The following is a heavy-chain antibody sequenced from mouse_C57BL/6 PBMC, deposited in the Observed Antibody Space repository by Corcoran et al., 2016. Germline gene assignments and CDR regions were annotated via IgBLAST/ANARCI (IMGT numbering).Heavy chain of an antibody. D-gene: IGHD1-1*01. CDR1: GYTFTDYY. Sequence: EVQLQQSGPELVKPGASVKISCKASGYTFTDYYMNWVKQSHGKSLEWIGDINPNNGGTSYNQKFKGKATLTVDKSSSTAYMELRSLTSEDSAVYYCASGLITTVVAPTAFDVWGTGTTVTVSS. CDR3: ASGLITTVVAPTAFDV. J-gene: IGHJ1*03. V-gene: IGHV1-26*01. CDR2: INPNNGGT.